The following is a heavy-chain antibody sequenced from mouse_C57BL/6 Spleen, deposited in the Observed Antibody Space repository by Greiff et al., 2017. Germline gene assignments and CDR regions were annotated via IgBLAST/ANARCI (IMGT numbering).Heavy chain of an antibody. CDR3: ARSAQAPFAY. CDR1: GYTFTSYW. J-gene: IGHJ3*01. D-gene: IGHD3-2*02. CDR2: INPSDGGT. V-gene: IGHV1-53*01. Sequence: QVQLQQPGTELVKPGASVKLSCKASGYTFTSYWMHWVQQRPGQGLEWIGNINPSDGGTNYNEKFKSKATLTVDNSSSTDYMQLSSLRSEDSAVYCCARSAQAPFAYWGQGTLVTVSA.